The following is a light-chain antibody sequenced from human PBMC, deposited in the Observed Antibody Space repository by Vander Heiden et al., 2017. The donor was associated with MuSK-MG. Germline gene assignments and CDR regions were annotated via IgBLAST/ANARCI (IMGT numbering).Light chain of an antibody. CDR1: QSVSYSSNKKNY. CDR2: WAS. J-gene: IGKJ2*01. CDR3: QQQHSNPPLYT. V-gene: IGKV4-1*01. Sequence: IVLTKSPDPLAVPLGERATINCKSSQSVSYSSNKKNYLAWYQQKPGQPPKLLIYWASTRESGSPDRFSGSGCGTEFTLTISSRQAEDEAVSYCQQQHSNPPLYTFGQGTKLEIK.